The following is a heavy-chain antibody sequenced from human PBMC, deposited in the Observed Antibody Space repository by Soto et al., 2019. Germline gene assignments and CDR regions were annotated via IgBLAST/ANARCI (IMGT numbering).Heavy chain of an antibody. Sequence: SETLSLTCTVSGDSISSNNNYWSWIRQPPGTGLEWIGVINHSGSTYYNPSLKSRVTISVDTSKNQFSLKLTSVTAADTAVYYCARDKITGLFDYWGQGTLVTVSS. J-gene: IGHJ4*02. V-gene: IGHV4-39*07. CDR2: INHSGST. D-gene: IGHD2-8*02. CDR3: ARDKITGLFDY. CDR1: GDSISSNNNY.